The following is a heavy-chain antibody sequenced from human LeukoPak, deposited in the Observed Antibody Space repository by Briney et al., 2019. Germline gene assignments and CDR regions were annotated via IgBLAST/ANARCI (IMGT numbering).Heavy chain of an antibody. V-gene: IGHV1-69*04. J-gene: IGHJ4*02. CDR2: IIPILGIA. D-gene: IGHD2-15*01. CDR1: GGTFSSYA. CDR3: ARGTEIVVVVAAISFDY. Sequence: SVKVSCKASGGTFSSYAISWVRQAPGQGLEWMGRIIPILGIANYAQKFQGRVTMTRNTSISTAYMELSSLRSEDTAVYYCARGTEIVVVVAAISFDYWAQGTLVTVSS.